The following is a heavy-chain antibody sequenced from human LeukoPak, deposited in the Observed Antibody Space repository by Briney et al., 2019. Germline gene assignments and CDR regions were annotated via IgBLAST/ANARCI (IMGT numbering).Heavy chain of an antibody. D-gene: IGHD7-27*01. CDR1: GFTFSSYA. CDR3: AKGRGNWGGWAFDI. Sequence: GGSLRLSCAASGFTFSSYAMNWVRQAPGKGLEWVSSISGSGATTYYADSVQGRFTISRDNSKNTLYLQLNSLRAEDTAVYYCAKGRGNWGGWAFDIWDQGTMVTVSS. CDR2: ISGSGATT. J-gene: IGHJ3*02. V-gene: IGHV3-23*01.